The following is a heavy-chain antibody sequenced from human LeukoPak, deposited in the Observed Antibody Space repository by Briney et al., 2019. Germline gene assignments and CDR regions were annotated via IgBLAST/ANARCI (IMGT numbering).Heavy chain of an antibody. CDR1: GGSISSYY. V-gene: IGHV4-4*07. D-gene: IGHD2-21*02. Sequence: PSETLSLTCAVSGGSISSYYWSWIRQPAGKGLEWIGRIYTSGSTYYNPSLKSRVTISVDTSKNQFSLKLSSVTAADTAVYYCARLQRGDNILYYFDYWGQGTLVTVSS. J-gene: IGHJ4*02. CDR2: IYTSGST. CDR3: ARLQRGDNILYYFDY.